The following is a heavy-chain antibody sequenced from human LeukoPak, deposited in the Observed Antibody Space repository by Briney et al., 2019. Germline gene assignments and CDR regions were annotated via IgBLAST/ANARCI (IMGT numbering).Heavy chain of an antibody. CDR1: GGSISSYY. J-gene: IGHJ6*03. Sequence: SETLSLTCTVSGGSISSYYWSWIRQPPGKGLEWIGYIYYSGSTNYKPSLKSRVTISVDTSKNQFSLKLSSVTAADTAVYYCARSRVAVAGTGYYYYYMDVWGKGTTVTISS. CDR2: IYYSGST. CDR3: ARSRVAVAGTGYYYYYMDV. V-gene: IGHV4-59*08. D-gene: IGHD6-19*01.